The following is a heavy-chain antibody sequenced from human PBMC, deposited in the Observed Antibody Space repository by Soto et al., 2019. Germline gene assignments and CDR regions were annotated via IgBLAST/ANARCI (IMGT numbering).Heavy chain of an antibody. D-gene: IGHD5-12*01. CDR1: GYTFTGYY. V-gene: IGHV1-2*02. CDR2: INPNSGGT. CDR3: AREDGGYDYRYYYYGMDV. Sequence: QVQLVQSGAEVKKPGASVKVSCKASGYTFTGYYMHWVRQAPGQGLEWMGWINPNSGGTNYAQKFQGRVAMTRDPSISTAYMELSRLRSDDTAVYYCAREDGGYDYRYYYYGMDVWGQGTTVTVSS. J-gene: IGHJ6*02.